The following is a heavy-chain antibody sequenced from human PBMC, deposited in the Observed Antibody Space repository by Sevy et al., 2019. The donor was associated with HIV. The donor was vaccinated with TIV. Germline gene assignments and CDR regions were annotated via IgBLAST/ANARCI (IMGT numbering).Heavy chain of an antibody. CDR1: GFTFISYS. V-gene: IGHV3-21*01. Sequence: GGSLRLSCAASGFTFISYSMNWVRQAPGKGLEWVSSISSSSSYIYYADSVKGRFTISRDNAKNSLYLQMNSLRAEDTAVYYCARAQGGYSYGDPTFDIWGQGTMVTVSS. J-gene: IGHJ3*02. CDR2: ISSSSSYI. D-gene: IGHD5-18*01. CDR3: ARAQGGYSYGDPTFDI.